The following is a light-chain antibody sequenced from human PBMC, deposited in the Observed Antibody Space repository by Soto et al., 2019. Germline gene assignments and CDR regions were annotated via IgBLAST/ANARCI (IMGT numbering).Light chain of an antibody. V-gene: IGKV1-9*01. J-gene: IGKJ1*01. Sequence: IQLTQSPSSLSASVGDRVTITCRASQGISSYLAWYQQKPGQAPKLLIYAASTLQSGVPSRFSGSGFGTDFTLTISSLQPEDFAAYYCQQLDAYPRTFGQGTKVEFK. CDR3: QQLDAYPRT. CDR1: QGISSY. CDR2: AAS.